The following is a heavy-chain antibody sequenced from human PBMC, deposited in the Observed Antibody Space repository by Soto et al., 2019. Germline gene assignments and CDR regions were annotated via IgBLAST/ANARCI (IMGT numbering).Heavy chain of an antibody. CDR2: IHYSGSI. Sequence: QVQLQESGPGLVRPSQTLSLTCTVSGGSISTDHYHWTWIRQPPGKGLEWIGYIHYSGSIHFNPSLQSRVSMAVDTSTPLVSLTLSSVPAAGTAAYFCARDDSGGGRDYYVVCVWGQGTTVTVSS. J-gene: IGHJ6*02. D-gene: IGHD2-15*01. V-gene: IGHV4-30-4*01. CDR1: GGSISTDHYH. CDR3: ARDDSGGGRDYYVVCV.